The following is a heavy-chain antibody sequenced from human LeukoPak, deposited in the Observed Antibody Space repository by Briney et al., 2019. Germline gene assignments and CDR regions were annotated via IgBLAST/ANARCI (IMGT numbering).Heavy chain of an antibody. CDR1: GYTFTSYG. CDR2: IYAYSDNT. J-gene: IGHJ6*02. V-gene: IGHV1-18*01. D-gene: IGHD3-10*01. Sequence: GSVKVSCKASGYTFTSYGITWVRQAPGQGLEWMGWIYAYSDNTNSAQRLRGGATMTTDTSTSTAYMELRSLRSDDTAVYYCARSATIREISASGSDYYYYGMDVWGQGTTVTVSS. CDR3: ARSATIREISASGSDYYYYGMDV.